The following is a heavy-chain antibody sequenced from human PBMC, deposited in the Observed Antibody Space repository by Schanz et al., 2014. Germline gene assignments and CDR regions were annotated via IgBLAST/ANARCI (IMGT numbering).Heavy chain of an antibody. CDR3: ARDRWDWNNAFDI. CDR2: IYSGGST. Sequence: EVQLVESGGGLIQPGGSLRLSCAASGFTVSSNYMSWVRQAPGKGLEWVSVIYSGGSTYYADSVKGRFTISRDNSKNTLYLQMNSLRADDPAVYYCARDRWDWNNAFDIWGQGTMVTVSS. D-gene: IGHD1-1*01. J-gene: IGHJ3*02. CDR1: GFTVSSNY. V-gene: IGHV3-53*01.